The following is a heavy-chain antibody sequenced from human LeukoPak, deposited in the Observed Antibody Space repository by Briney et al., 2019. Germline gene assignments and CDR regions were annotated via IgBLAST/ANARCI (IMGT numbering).Heavy chain of an antibody. J-gene: IGHJ1*01. CDR3: ARVPPSVGEATSEYFQD. CDR2: INTDGSTT. Sequence: GGSLRLSCAASGFTFSMYWMHLFRQAPGKGLLWVSRINTDGSTTNYADSVKGRFTISRDNAKNTLYLQMNSLRSEDTAVYYCARVPPSVGEATSEYFQDWGQGTLVTVSS. D-gene: IGHD1-26*01. CDR1: GFTFSMYW. V-gene: IGHV3-74*01.